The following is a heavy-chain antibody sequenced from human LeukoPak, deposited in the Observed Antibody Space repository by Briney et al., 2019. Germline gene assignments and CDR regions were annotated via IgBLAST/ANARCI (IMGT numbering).Heavy chain of an antibody. CDR1: GFTFSSYA. D-gene: IGHD2/OR15-2a*01. CDR2: ISYDGSNK. V-gene: IGHV3-30-3*01. Sequence: GGSLSLSCAASGFTFSSYAMHWVRQAPGKGLEWVAVISYDGSNKYYADSVKGRFTISRDNSKNTLYLQMNSLRAEDTAVYYCARDGGPLIGSALDYWGQGTLVTVSS. CDR3: ARDGGPLIGSALDY. J-gene: IGHJ4*02.